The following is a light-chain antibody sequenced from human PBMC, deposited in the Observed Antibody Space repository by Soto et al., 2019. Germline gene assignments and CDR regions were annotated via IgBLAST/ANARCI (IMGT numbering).Light chain of an antibody. CDR1: SSDVGGYNY. CDR2: EVS. CDR3: SSYTGSNNLLL. J-gene: IGLJ2*01. V-gene: IGLV2-8*01. Sequence: QCALTQPPSASGSPGQSVTISCTGTSSDVGGYNYVSWYQHHPGKAPKLVIFEVSKRPSGVPDRFSGSKSGNTASLTVSGLQAEDEALYYCSSYTGSNNLLLVGGGTKLTVL.